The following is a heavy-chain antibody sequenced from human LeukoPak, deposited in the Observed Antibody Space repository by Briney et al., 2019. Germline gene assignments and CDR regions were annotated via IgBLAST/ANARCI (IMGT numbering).Heavy chain of an antibody. V-gene: IGHV4-39*02. CDR3: ARDLFGIVGASDY. CDR1: SASVSSSPYF. D-gene: IGHD1-26*01. Sequence: PSETLSLTCTVSSASVSSSPYFWGWIRQSPGKGLEWIGSISYSGTTYYNPSLKSRVTISVDTSKNQFSLKLNSVTAADTAVYYCARDLFGIVGASDYWGQGTLVTVSS. CDR2: ISYSGTT. J-gene: IGHJ4*02.